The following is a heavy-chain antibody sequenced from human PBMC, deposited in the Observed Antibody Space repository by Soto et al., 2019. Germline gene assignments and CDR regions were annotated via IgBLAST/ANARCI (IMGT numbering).Heavy chain of an antibody. J-gene: IGHJ4*02. Sequence: EVQLLESGGGLEQPGGSLRLSCAASGFTFSSYAMGWVRQPPGKGLEWVSSIIASGADTPYADSVNGRFTISRDNSKNTLYLPMNSLRVEDTAVYYCGKNLRDGLRTLGSCGRGTLVTVSS. CDR1: GFTFSSYA. V-gene: IGHV3-23*01. D-gene: IGHD2-15*01. CDR2: IIASGADT. CDR3: GKNLRDGLRTLGS.